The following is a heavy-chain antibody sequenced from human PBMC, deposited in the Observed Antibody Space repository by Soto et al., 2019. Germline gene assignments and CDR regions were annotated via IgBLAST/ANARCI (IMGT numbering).Heavy chain of an antibody. Sequence: EVQLVESGGGLVQPGGSLRLSCAASGFTFSSYWMHWVRRAPGKGLVWVSRINSDGSSTDDADSVKGRFTISRDHAKNTLYLQMNSLRAEDTAVYYCARDSGSYADYWGQGTLVTVSS. CDR3: ARDSGSYADY. V-gene: IGHV3-74*01. CDR1: GFTFSSYW. CDR2: INSDGSST. J-gene: IGHJ4*02. D-gene: IGHD1-26*01.